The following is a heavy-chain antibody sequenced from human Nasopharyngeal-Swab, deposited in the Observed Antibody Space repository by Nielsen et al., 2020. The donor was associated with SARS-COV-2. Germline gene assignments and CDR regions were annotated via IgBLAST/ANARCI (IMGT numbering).Heavy chain of an antibody. J-gene: IGHJ6*03. CDR1: SYTFTSYG. CDR3: ARESYSIPPIYYYYYYYMDV. V-gene: IGHV1-18*01. CDR2: ISAYNGNT. D-gene: IGHD4-11*01. Sequence: ASVKVSCKASSYTFTSYGISWVRQAPGQGLEWMGWISAYNGNTNYAQKLQGRVTMTTDTSTSTAYMELRSLRSDDTAVYYCARESYSIPPIYYYYYYYMDVWGKGTTVTVSS.